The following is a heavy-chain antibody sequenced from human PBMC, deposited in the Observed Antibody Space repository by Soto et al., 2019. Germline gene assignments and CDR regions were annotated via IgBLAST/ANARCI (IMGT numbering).Heavy chain of an antibody. CDR3: ARVQIVVVVGGTPADY. J-gene: IGHJ4*02. CDR2: INPYNGKT. Sequence: QVQLEQSGAEVKKSGASVKVSCKASGYIFSTHGINWVRQAPGQGLEWMGWINPYNGKTNYAQKVQGRVTMTTETSRQTADMELSSLRSDDTAVYYCARVQIVVVVGGTPADYWGQGTLVTVSS. CDR1: GYIFSTHG. D-gene: IGHD2-15*01. V-gene: IGHV1-18*01.